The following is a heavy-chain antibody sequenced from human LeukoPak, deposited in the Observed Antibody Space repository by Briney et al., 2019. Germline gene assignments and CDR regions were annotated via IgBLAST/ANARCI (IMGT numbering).Heavy chain of an antibody. CDR2: IKPGGNEK. D-gene: IGHD3-3*01. Sequence: PGGSLRLSCAASGFTFSSYWMTWVSQGPGKGLEWVANIKPGGNEKYYVDSVKGRFTISRDNVKNSLYLQMNSLRAEDTAIYYCATFRFLGTWGQGTMVTVSP. J-gene: IGHJ3*01. CDR3: ATFRFLGT. V-gene: IGHV3-7*03. CDR1: GFTFSSYW.